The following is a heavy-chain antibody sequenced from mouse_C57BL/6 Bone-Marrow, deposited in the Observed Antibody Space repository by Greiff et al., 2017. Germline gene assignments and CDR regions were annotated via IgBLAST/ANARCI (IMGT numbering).Heavy chain of an antibody. J-gene: IGHJ2*01. Sequence: VQLQQPGAELVKPGASVKLSCKASGYTFTSYWMHWVKQRPGQGLEWIGMIHPNSGSTNYNEKFKSKATLTVDKSSSAAYMQLSSLTSEDSAVYYCAGWLLRGFAYWGQGTTLTVSS. D-gene: IGHD2-3*01. V-gene: IGHV1-64*01. CDR1: GYTFTSYW. CDR3: AGWLLRGFAY. CDR2: IHPNSGST.